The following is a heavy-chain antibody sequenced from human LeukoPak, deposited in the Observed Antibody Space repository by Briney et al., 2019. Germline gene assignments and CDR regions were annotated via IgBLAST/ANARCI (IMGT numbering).Heavy chain of an antibody. CDR1: GFTFSGHW. CDR2: IRYDGSNK. CDR3: AKRSYYYMDV. V-gene: IGHV3-30*02. Sequence: GGSLRLSCTASGFTFSGHWIHWVRQPPGMGLVWVAFIRYDGSNKYYADSVKGRFTISRDNSKNTLYLQMNSLRAEDTAVYYCAKRSYYYMDVWGKGTTVTISS. J-gene: IGHJ6*03.